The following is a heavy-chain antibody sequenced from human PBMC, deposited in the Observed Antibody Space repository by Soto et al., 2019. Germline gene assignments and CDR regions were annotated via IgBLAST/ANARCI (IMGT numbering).Heavy chain of an antibody. CDR1: GASISNDF. Sequence: PSETLSLTCTVSGASISNDFWAWIRQPPGKGPEWIGYINDSGSTNYNPSLKSRVTISVDMSKNQFSLKLTSVTAADTAVYYCARDKITGLFDYWGQGTLVTVSS. CDR3: ARDKITGLFDY. D-gene: IGHD2-8*02. CDR2: INDSGST. V-gene: IGHV4-59*12. J-gene: IGHJ4*02.